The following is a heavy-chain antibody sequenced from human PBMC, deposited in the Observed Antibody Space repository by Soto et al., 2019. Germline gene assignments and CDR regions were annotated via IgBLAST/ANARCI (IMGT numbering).Heavy chain of an antibody. D-gene: IGHD4-17*01. CDR2: YSGFT. V-gene: IGHV4-59*01. Sequence: SETLSLTCTVSGGSITTYQWSWIRQPPGKGLEWIGGYSGFTDYNPSLESRATISVDHSKNQFSLTLRSVTAADTAVYYCARDYGDYSFFFDYWGQRALVTVSS. J-gene: IGHJ4*02. CDR1: GGSITTYQ. CDR3: ARDYGDYSFFFDY.